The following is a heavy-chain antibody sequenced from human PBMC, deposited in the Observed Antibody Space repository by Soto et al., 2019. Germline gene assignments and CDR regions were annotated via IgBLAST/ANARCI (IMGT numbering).Heavy chain of an antibody. Sequence: GGSLTLAYAASGFPLSRYAMSWVRQAPGKELDWDSAISGSGGSTYYADSVKGRFTISRDNSKNTLYLQMNSLRAEDTAVYYCAKDVKWLLPTDPYYYYGMDVSGQGTTVTVSS. D-gene: IGHD3-22*01. CDR3: AKDVKWLLPTDPYYYYGMDV. J-gene: IGHJ6*02. V-gene: IGHV3-23*01. CDR2: ISGSGGST. CDR1: GFPLSRYA.